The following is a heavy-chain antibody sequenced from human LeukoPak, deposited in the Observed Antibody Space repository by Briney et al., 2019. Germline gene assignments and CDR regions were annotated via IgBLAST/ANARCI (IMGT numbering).Heavy chain of an antibody. CDR2: IYYSGST. V-gene: IGHV4-59*12. J-gene: IGHJ3*02. CDR3: ARALGAFDI. CDR1: GGSISSYY. Sequence: SETLSLTCTVSGGSISSYYWSWIRQAPGKGLDWIGYIYYSGSTNYNPSLKSRVTISVDTSKNQFSLKLSSVTAADTAVYYCARALGAFDIWGQGTMVTVSS.